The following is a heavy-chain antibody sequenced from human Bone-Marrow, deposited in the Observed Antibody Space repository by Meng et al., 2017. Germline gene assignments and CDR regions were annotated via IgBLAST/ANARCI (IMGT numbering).Heavy chain of an antibody. Sequence: SETLSLTCAVYGGSFSGYYWSWIRQPPGKGREGIGEINHIGITNYNQSLKSRVTISVDTSKNQFSLKLSTVTAADTAGYHCARRPYLGGVAGGDYYYYGMDVWGQGTTVTVSS. D-gene: IGHD6-19*01. CDR3: ARRPYLGGVAGGDYYYYGMDV. CDR2: INHIGIT. CDR1: GGSFSGYY. V-gene: IGHV4-34*01. J-gene: IGHJ6*02.